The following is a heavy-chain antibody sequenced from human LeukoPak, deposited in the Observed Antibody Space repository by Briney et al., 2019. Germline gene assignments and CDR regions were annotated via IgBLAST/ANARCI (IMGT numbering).Heavy chain of an antibody. CDR1: GFTFSSYA. CDR3: AKDFYLPIQLWSLYYFDY. CDR2: ISGSGGST. V-gene: IGHV3-23*01. J-gene: IGHJ4*02. D-gene: IGHD5-18*01. Sequence: GGSLRLSCAASGFTFSSYAMSWVRQAPGKGLEWVSAISGSGGSTYYADSVKGRFTISRDNSKNTLYLQMNSLRAEDTAIYYCAKDFYLPIQLWSLYYFDYWGQGTLVTVSS.